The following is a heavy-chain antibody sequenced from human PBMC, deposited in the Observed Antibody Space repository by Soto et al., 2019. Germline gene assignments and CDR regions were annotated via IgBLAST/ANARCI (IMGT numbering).Heavy chain of an antibody. Sequence: QVQLQESGPGLVKPSQTLSLTCTVSGGSISSGGYYWSWIRQHPGKGLEWIGYIYYSGSTYYNPSLNSRVTISVDTSKNQFSLKLSSVTAADTAVYYCAREPGYCSSTSCYGARYYYGMDVWGQGTTVTVSS. CDR2: IYYSGST. CDR1: GGSISSGGYY. D-gene: IGHD2-2*03. CDR3: AREPGYCSSTSCYGARYYYGMDV. V-gene: IGHV4-31*03. J-gene: IGHJ6*02.